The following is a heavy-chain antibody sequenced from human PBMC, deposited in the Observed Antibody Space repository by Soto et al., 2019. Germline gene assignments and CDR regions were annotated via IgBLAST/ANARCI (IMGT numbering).Heavy chain of an antibody. D-gene: IGHD2-2*01. Sequence: GASVKVSCKASGGTFSSYAISWVRQAPGQGLEWMGGIIPIFGTANYAQKFQGRVTITADESTSTAYMELSSLRSEDTAVYYCARERYCSSTSCYFLGYWGQGTLVTVSS. J-gene: IGHJ4*02. V-gene: IGHV1-69*13. CDR1: GGTFSSYA. CDR3: ARERYCSSTSCYFLGY. CDR2: IIPIFGTA.